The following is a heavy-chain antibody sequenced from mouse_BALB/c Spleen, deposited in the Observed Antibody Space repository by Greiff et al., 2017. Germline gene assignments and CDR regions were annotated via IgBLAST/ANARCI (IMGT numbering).Heavy chain of an antibody. CDR1: GYTFTSYN. V-gene: IGHV1-12*01. CDR3: ARSSRALTADY. CDR2: IYPGNGDT. D-gene: IGHD3-3*01. Sequence: LQQPGAELVKPGASVKMSCKASGYTFTSYNMHWVKQTPGQGLEWIGAIYPGNGDTSYNQKFKGKATLTADKSSSTAYMQLSSLTSEDSAVYYCARSSRALTADYWGQGTTLTVSS. J-gene: IGHJ2*01.